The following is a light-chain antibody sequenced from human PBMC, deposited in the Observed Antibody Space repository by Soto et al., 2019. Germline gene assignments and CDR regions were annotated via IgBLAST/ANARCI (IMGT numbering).Light chain of an antibody. V-gene: IGKV3-15*01. CDR2: GAS. J-gene: IGKJ1*01. Sequence: VVTLSPDTISVSPGERATLSCRASQSVAGNLAWYLHKPGQAPRLLIYGASTGATGIPARFSGSGSGTEFTLTISSLQSGDFAVYCCQQYNSWPGTFGEGSKVDIK. CDR3: QQYNSWPGT. CDR1: QSVAGN.